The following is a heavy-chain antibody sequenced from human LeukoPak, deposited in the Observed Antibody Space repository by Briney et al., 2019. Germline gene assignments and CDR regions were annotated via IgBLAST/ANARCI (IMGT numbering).Heavy chain of an antibody. CDR3: ARHAYSSSWYLDY. CDR1: GGSIRSYY. Sequence: SETLSLTCTVSGGSIRSYYWSWIRQPPGKGLEWIAYIYSSGSTNYNPSLESRITISVDTSKNQFSLKLSSVTAADTAVYYCARHAYSSSWYLDYWGQGTLVTVSS. CDR2: IYSSGST. V-gene: IGHV4-59*08. D-gene: IGHD6-13*01. J-gene: IGHJ4*02.